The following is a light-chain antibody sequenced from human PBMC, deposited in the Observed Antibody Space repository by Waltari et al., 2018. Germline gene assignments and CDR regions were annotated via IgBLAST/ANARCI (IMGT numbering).Light chain of an antibody. CDR1: SSNIGSNT. CDR2: RNN. V-gene: IGLV1-44*01. J-gene: IGLJ2*01. Sequence: QSVLTQPPSASGTPGQRVTISCSGSSSNIGSNTVNWYQQLPGTAPKLLIYRNNQRPSGVPGRFSGSKSGTSASLAISGLQSEDEADYYCAAWDDSLNGPLFGGGTKLTVL. CDR3: AAWDDSLNGPL.